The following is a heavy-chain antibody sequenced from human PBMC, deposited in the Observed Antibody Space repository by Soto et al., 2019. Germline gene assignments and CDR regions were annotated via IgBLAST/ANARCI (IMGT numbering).Heavy chain of an antibody. D-gene: IGHD2-15*01. CDR1: GYTFTSYD. J-gene: IGHJ4*02. CDR2: MNPSSGNT. CDR3: ARDGYCSGGSCYSVPVFDY. V-gene: IGHV1-8*01. Sequence: EASVKVSCKASGYTFTSYDINWVRQATGQGLEWMGWMNPSSGNTGYAQKFQGRVTMTKNTLYLQMNSLRAEDTAVYYCARDGYCSGGSCYSVPVFDYWGQGTLVTVSS.